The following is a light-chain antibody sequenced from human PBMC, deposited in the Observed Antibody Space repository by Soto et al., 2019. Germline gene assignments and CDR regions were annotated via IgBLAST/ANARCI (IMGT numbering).Light chain of an antibody. Sequence: EIVLTHSPGTLSLSPWERATLSCRASQSVSSNYLAWYQQKPGQAPRLLIYGVSSRATGIPDRFSGSGSGTDFTLTISRLEPGDFAMYYCQQYGSAPNAFGQGTRLEIK. J-gene: IGKJ5*01. CDR1: QSVSSNY. CDR2: GVS. V-gene: IGKV3-20*01. CDR3: QQYGSAPNA.